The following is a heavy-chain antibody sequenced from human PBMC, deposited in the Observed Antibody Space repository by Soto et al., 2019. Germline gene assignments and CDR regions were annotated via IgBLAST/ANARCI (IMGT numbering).Heavy chain of an antibody. J-gene: IGHJ4*02. CDR2: ISAYNGNT. Sequence: QVQLVQSGAEVKKPGASVKVSCKASGYTFTSYGISWVRQAPGQGLEWMGWISAYNGNTNYAQKLXGXAXMXXDPSTSTAYMELRSLRSDDTAVYYCARDQGGSYYYWGQGTLVTVSS. CDR3: ARDQGGSYYY. CDR1: GYTFTSYG. D-gene: IGHD1-26*01. V-gene: IGHV1-18*01.